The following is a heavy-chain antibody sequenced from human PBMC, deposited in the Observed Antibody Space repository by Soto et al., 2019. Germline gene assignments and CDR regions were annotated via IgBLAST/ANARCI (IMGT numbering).Heavy chain of an antibody. CDR1: GGSVSSGSYY. D-gene: IGHD5-12*01. Sequence: SETLSLTCTVSGGSVSSGSYYWSWIRQPPGKGLEWIGYIYYSGSTSYNPSLKSRVTISVDTSKNQFSLKLSSVTAADTAVYYCASTPYGGLDYWGQGALVTVSS. CDR3: ASTPYGGLDY. J-gene: IGHJ4*02. CDR2: IYYSGST. V-gene: IGHV4-61*01.